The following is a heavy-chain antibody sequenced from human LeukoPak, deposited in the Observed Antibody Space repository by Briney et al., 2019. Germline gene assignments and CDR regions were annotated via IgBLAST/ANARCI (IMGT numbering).Heavy chain of an antibody. CDR3: ARDHSSGWFRPKYYMDV. J-gene: IGHJ6*03. V-gene: IGHV4-39*07. CDR2: IFYSGST. Sequence: SETLSLTCTVSGGSISTSNYYWGWIRQPPGKGLEWIGNIFYSGSTYYSPSLRSRVTISLDTSRNQFSLKLNSVTAADTAVYYCARDHSSGWFRPKYYMDVWGKGTTVTVSS. D-gene: IGHD6-19*01. CDR1: GGSISTSNYY.